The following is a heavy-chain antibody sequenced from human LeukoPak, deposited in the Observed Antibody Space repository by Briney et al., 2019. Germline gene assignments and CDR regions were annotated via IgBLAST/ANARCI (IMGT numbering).Heavy chain of an antibody. CDR3: AKVKSPYYYGSGSYWGPFDY. CDR1: GFTVSSNS. J-gene: IGHJ4*02. Sequence: GGSLRLSCTVSGFTVSSNSMSWVRQAPGKGLEWVSFIYSDNTHYSDSVKGRFTISRDNSKNTLYLQMNSLRAEDTAVYYCAKVKSPYYYGSGSYWGPFDYWGQGTLVTVSS. V-gene: IGHV3-53*01. D-gene: IGHD3-10*01. CDR2: IYSDNT.